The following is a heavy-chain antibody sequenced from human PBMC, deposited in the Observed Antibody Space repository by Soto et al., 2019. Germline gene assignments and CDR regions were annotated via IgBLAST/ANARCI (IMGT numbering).Heavy chain of an antibody. Sequence: GGSLRLSCAASGFTFTNYWMSWIRQTPERGLEWVTNIKQDGSERNYLDSVKGRFTISRDNAKSSVVLEMSSLRVEDTAVYYCASGGFFVGEYWGQGTLVTVSS. CDR1: GFTFTNYW. CDR3: ASGGFFVGEY. CDR2: IKQDGSER. D-gene: IGHD2-15*01. V-gene: IGHV3-7*05. J-gene: IGHJ4*02.